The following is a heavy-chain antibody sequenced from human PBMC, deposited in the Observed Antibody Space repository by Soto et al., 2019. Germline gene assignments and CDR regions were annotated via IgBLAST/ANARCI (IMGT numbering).Heavy chain of an antibody. CDR3: ARDLEYYYGSGSYYRGRGYGMDV. CDR2: ISYDGSNK. CDR1: GFTFSSYA. J-gene: IGHJ6*02. Sequence: QVQLVESGGGVVQPGRSLRLSCAASGFTFSSYAMHWVRQAPGKGLEWVAVISYDGSNKYYAESVKGRFTISRDNSKNTLYLQMNSLRAEDTAVYYCARDLEYYYGSGSYYRGRGYGMDVWGQGTTVTVSS. V-gene: IGHV3-30-3*01. D-gene: IGHD3-10*01.